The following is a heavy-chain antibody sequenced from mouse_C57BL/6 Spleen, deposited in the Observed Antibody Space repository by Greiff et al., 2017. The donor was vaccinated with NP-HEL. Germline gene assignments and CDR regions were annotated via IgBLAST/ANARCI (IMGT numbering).Heavy chain of an antibody. J-gene: IGHJ4*01. CDR1: GFTFSSYA. CDR3: ARDEDDYDAYYAMDY. CDR2: IRDGGSSP. V-gene: IGHV5-4*01. D-gene: IGHD2-4*01. Sequence: EVKLEESGGGLVKPGGSLKLSCAASGFTFSSYAMSWVRQTPEKRLEWVATIRDGGSSPSSPAHVTCRFTISRDNAKNNLYLQMSHLKSEDTAMYYCARDEDDYDAYYAMDYWGQGTSVPVSS.